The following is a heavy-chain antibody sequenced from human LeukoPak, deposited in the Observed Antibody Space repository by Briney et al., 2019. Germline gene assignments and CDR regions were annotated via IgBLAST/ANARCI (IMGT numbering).Heavy chain of an antibody. D-gene: IGHD1-26*01. J-gene: IGHJ4*02. Sequence: SETLSLTCTVSAGSISSYYWSWIRQPPGKGLEWIGYIYYSGSTNYNPSLKSRVTISVDTSKNQFSLKLSSVTAADTAVYYCARDSGSYQSPFDYWGQETLVTVSS. CDR2: IYYSGST. CDR3: ARDSGSYQSPFDY. V-gene: IGHV4-59*01. CDR1: AGSISSYY.